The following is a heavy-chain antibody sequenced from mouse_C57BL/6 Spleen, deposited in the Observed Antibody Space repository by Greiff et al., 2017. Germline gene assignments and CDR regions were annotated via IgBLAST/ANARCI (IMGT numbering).Heavy chain of an antibody. CDR1: GYTFPDYY. CDR3: ASTYYRNYSWFAY. J-gene: IGHJ3*01. CDR2: INPSNSGT. D-gene: IGHD2-5*01. Sequence: EVQLQQSGPVLVKPGASVKMSCKASGYTFPDYYMNWVKQSHGKSLEWLGVINPSNSGTSYNQKFKGQATLTVDPSSSIASMELNSLTSEDSAVYYCASTYYRNYSWFAYWGQGTLVTVSA. V-gene: IGHV1-19*01.